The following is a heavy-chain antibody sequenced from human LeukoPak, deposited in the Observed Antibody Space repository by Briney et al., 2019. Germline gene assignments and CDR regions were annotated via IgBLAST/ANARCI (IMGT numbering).Heavy chain of an antibody. Sequence: SETLSLTCGVSGXSITNTNYWTWVRQPPGKGLEWIGEVNLQGSTNYNPSLMGRVAISVDTSENHISLQLTSVTAADTAVYYCAKGGGPYRPLDYSGQGTLVTVSS. V-gene: IGHV4-4*02. CDR3: AKGGGPYRPLDY. CDR1: GXSITNTNY. CDR2: VNLQGST. J-gene: IGHJ4*02.